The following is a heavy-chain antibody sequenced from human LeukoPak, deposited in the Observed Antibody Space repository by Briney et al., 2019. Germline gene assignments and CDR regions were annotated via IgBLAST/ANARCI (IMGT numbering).Heavy chain of an antibody. Sequence: GGSLRLSCAASGFTFSSYWMSWVRQAPGKGLEWVANIKQDGSEKYYVDSVKGRFTISRDNAKNSLYLQMNSLRAEDTAVYYCARDPGFWSGYYNYWGQGNLVTVSS. CDR1: GFTFSSYW. CDR3: ARDPGFWSGYYNY. CDR2: IKQDGSEK. V-gene: IGHV3-7*01. D-gene: IGHD3-3*01. J-gene: IGHJ4*02.